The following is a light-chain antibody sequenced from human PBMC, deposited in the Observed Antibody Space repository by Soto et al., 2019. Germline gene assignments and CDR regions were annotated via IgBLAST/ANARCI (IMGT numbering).Light chain of an antibody. V-gene: IGKV1-9*01. Sequence: DIHLTQSPSSLSASVGDRVTITCRASQAITNNLAWYQQKPGNPPRLLIYEESTLHSGVPSRFSGRKVGTQFILTIDSLQPEDFATYYCQQVKSYPRNLGGGTKVDSK. CDR3: QQVKSYPRN. CDR2: EES. J-gene: IGKJ4*01. CDR1: QAITNN.